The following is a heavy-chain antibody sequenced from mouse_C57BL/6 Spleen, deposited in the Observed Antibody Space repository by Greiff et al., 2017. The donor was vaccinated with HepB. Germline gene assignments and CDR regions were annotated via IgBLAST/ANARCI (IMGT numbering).Heavy chain of an antibody. CDR2: ISYDGSN. J-gene: IGHJ3*01. D-gene: IGHD2-3*01. CDR1: GYSITSGYY. Sequence: LQESGPGLVKPSQSLSLTCSVPGYSITSGYYWNWIRQFPGNKLEWMGYISYDGSNNYNPSLKNRISITRDTSKNQFFLKLNSVTTEDTATYYCASFYDGYYGFAYWGQGTLVTVSA. CDR3: ASFYDGYYGFAY. V-gene: IGHV3-6*01.